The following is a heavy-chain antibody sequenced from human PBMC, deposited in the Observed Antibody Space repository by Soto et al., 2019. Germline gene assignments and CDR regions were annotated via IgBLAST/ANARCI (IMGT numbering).Heavy chain of an antibody. CDR3: AREESAIAAAGTSGYYYGMAV. V-gene: IGHV3-53*01. D-gene: IGHD6-13*01. J-gene: IGHJ6*02. Sequence: GGSLRLSCAASGFTVSSNYMSWVRQAPGKGLEWVSVIYSGGSTYYADTVKGRFANSRDNTTNTQYLQMNSLRTEDTAADYSAREESAIAAAGTSGYYYGMAVWGQGTTVTVSS. CDR2: IYSGGST. CDR1: GFTVSSNY.